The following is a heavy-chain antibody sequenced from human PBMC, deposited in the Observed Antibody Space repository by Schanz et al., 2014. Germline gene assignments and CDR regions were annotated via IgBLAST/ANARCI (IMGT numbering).Heavy chain of an antibody. CDR3: ARTIAYGGSSGYFDY. V-gene: IGHV1-8*01. Sequence: QVQLVQSGAEVKKPGASVKVSCRASGYPFTSDDITWVRQAPGQGLEWMGWMNPNSGDTGYPRKFQDRVTMTRNTSISTAYMELNSLTSEDTAVYYCARTIAYGGSSGYFDYWGQGTLVTVSS. D-gene: IGHD4-17*01. CDR2: MNPNSGDT. CDR1: GYPFTSDD. J-gene: IGHJ4*02.